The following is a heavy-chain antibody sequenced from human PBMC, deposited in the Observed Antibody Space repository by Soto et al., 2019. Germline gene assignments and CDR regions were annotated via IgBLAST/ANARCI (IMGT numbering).Heavy chain of an antibody. V-gene: IGHV3-7*01. J-gene: IGHJ5*02. CDR1: GFTFSYSW. CDR3: VRGGSNYAS. CDR2: IKPDESEK. D-gene: IGHD4-4*01. Sequence: GGSLRLSCTASGFTFSYSWMTWVRQAPGKGLEWVARIKPDESEKKYADSVKGRFSISRDNAKNSMYLQMDSLRGEDTAVYYCVRGGSNYASWGQGTLVTVSS.